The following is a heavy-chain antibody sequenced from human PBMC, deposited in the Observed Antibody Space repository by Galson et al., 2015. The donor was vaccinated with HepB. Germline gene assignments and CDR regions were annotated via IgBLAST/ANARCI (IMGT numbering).Heavy chain of an antibody. CDR2: IKQDGSEK. Sequence: SLRLSCAASGFTFSSYWMSWVRQAPGKGLEWVANIKQDGSEKYYVDSVKGRFTIPRDNAKNSLYLQMNSLRAEDTAVYYCARDAPYYYDFWSYYGMDVWGQGTTVTVSS. CDR3: ARDAPYYYDFWSYYGMDV. V-gene: IGHV3-7*03. D-gene: IGHD3-3*01. CDR1: GFTFSSYW. J-gene: IGHJ6*02.